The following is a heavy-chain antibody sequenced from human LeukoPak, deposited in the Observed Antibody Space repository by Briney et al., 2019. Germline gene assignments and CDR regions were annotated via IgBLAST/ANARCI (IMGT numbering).Heavy chain of an antibody. D-gene: IGHD2-2*01. CDR1: GFTFDDYA. CDR2: ISWNSGSI. Sequence: QPGGSLRLSCAASGFTFDDYAMHWVRQAPGKGLEWVSGISWNSGSIGYADSVKGRFTISRDNAKNSLYLQMNSLRAEDTALYYCAKDIMRSTSCMDVWGQGTTVTVSS. CDR3: AKDIMRSTSCMDV. V-gene: IGHV3-9*01. J-gene: IGHJ6*02.